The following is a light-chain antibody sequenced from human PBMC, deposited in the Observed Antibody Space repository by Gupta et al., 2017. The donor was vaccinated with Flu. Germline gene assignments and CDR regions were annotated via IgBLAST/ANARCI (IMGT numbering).Light chain of an antibody. CDR1: SSNIGITT. CDR3: ASEEDSRNGPV. Sequence: QSVLTQPPSASGTPGQRVTISCSGSSSNIGITTVTWYQQLPGTTPKLLIYDDSQRPSGVPDRFSGSKSGTSASIAISGLQAEDEADYYCASEEDSRNGPVFGGGTKLTVL. V-gene: IGLV1-44*01. J-gene: IGLJ3*02. CDR2: DDS.